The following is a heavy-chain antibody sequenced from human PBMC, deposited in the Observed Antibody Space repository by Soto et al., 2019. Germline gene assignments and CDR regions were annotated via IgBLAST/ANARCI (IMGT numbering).Heavy chain of an antibody. D-gene: IGHD3-9*01. V-gene: IGHV1-46*01. J-gene: IGHJ4*02. CDR2: INPSGGST. CDR3: ARDAPYYDILTGYYLRNHFDY. CDR1: GYTFTSYY. Sequence: ASVKVSCKASGYTFTSYYMHWVRQAPGQGLEWMGIINPSGGSTSYAQKFQGRVTMTRDTSTSTVYMELSSLRSEDTAVYYCARDAPYYDILTGYYLRNHFDYWGQGTLVTVS.